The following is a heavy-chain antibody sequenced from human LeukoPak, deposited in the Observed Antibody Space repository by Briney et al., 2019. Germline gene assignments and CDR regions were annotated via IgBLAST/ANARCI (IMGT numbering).Heavy chain of an antibody. CDR2: IDPSSTYI. CDR3: ARDDYSGSYPFDY. D-gene: IGHD1-26*01. V-gene: IGHV3-21*01. CDR1: GFTFSSYS. J-gene: IGHJ4*02. Sequence: PGGSLRLSCAASGFTFSSYSMNWVRQAPGKGLEWVSAIDPSSTYIYYADSVKGRFTISRDNAKNTLYLQMNSLRAEDTAVYYCARDDYSGSYPFDYWGQGTLVTVSS.